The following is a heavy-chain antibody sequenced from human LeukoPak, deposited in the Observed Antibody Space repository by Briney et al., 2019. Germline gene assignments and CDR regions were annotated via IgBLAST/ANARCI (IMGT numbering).Heavy chain of an antibody. CDR3: ARSLDYYYYGMDV. Sequence: GESLKISCKGSGYSFTSYWIGWVRQMPGKGLEWMGIIFPGDSDTRYSPSFQGQVTISADKSISTAYLQWSSLEASDTAMYYCARSLDYYYYGMDVWGQGTTVTVSS. CDR1: GYSFTSYW. V-gene: IGHV5-51*01. CDR2: IFPGDSDT. J-gene: IGHJ6*02.